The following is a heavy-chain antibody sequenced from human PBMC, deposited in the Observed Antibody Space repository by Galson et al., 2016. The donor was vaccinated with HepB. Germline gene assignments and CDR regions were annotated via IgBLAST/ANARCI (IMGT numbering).Heavy chain of an antibody. CDR3: ARGGGLYLAPQFDY. V-gene: IGHV4-31*03. Sequence: TLSLTCTVSGGSIGSGAYYWSWVRQHPGKGLEWIGYICYTGTTSYNPSLKSRVTFSIDTSKNQFSLKLSSVTAADTAVFYCARGGGLYLAPQFDYWGQGILVTVSS. J-gene: IGHJ4*02. D-gene: IGHD2-2*02. CDR2: ICYTGTT. CDR1: GGSIGSGAYY.